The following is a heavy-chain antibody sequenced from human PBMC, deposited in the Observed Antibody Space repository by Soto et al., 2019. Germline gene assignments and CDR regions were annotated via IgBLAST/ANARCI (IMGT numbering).Heavy chain of an antibody. CDR2: IYSGGST. D-gene: IGHD2-21*01. Sequence: EVQLVESGGGLIQPGGSLRLSCAASGFTVSSNYMSWVRQAPGKGLEWVPVIYSGGSTYYADSVKGRFTISRDNSKNTLYRQMNRLRAEDTAVYYCARDPTTYCGGDCWGQGTLVTVSS. CDR1: GFTVSSNY. J-gene: IGHJ4*02. CDR3: ARDPTTYCGGDC. V-gene: IGHV3-53*01.